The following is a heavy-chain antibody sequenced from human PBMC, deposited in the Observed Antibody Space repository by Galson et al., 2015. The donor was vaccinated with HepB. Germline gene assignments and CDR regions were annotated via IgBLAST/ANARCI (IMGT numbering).Heavy chain of an antibody. Sequence: ETLSLTCAVNGGSFSGYYWSWIRQPPGKGLEWIGEINHSGSTNYNVSLKSRVTISVDTSKKQFSLKVSSVTAADTAFYYCSRGVHCTGTSCHSYFDYGMDVWGQGTTVTVSS. J-gene: IGHJ6*02. D-gene: IGHD2-2*01. CDR2: INHSGST. V-gene: IGHV4-34*01. CDR3: SRGVHCTGTSCHSYFDYGMDV. CDR1: GGSFSGYY.